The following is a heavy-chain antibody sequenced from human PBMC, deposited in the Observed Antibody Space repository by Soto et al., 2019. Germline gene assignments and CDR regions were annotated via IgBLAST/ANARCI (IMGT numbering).Heavy chain of an antibody. CDR2: LSYTGST. V-gene: IGHV4-30-4*01. CDR1: GGPVRDAYYY. Sequence: QVLLQESGPQLVKPSQPLSLTCTVSGGPVRDAYYYWTWIRQPPGKGLEWMGYLSYTGSTYYNPSLRNRATISVDESSNPLSLRLSSVTAADTAVYYCARELEGGVFDIWGRGTLVTVSS. D-gene: IGHD2-8*02. J-gene: IGHJ3*02. CDR3: ARELEGGVFDI.